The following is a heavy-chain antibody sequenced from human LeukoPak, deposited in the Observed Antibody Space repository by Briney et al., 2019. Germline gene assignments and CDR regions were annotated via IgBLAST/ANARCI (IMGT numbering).Heavy chain of an antibody. D-gene: IGHD3-9*01. CDR2: MNPNSGNT. V-gene: IGHV1-8*01. CDR3: ARDRGYDILTGRLAYYYYGMDV. Sequence: GASVKVSCKASGYTFTSYDINWVRQATGQGLEWTGWMNPNSGNTGYAQKFQGRVTMTRNTSISTAYMELSSLRSEDTAVYYCARDRGYDILTGRLAYYYYGMDVWGQGTTVTVSS. J-gene: IGHJ6*02. CDR1: GYTFTSYD.